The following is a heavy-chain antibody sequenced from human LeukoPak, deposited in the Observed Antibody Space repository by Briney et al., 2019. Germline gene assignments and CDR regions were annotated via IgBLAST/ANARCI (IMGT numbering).Heavy chain of an antibody. J-gene: IGHJ4*02. Sequence: PSETLSLTCTVSGGSISSSSYYWGWIRQPPGKGLEWIGSIYYSGSTYYNPSLKSRVTISVDTSKNQFYLKLSSVTAADTAVYYCARRGASHRTGTAIAALDYWGQGTLVTASS. CDR3: ARRGASHRTGTAIAALDY. V-gene: IGHV4-39*01. CDR1: GGSISSSSYY. D-gene: IGHD1-1*01. CDR2: IYYSGST.